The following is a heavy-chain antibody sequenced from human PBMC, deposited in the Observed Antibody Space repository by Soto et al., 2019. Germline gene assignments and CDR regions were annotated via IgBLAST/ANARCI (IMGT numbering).Heavy chain of an antibody. CDR1: GFIFDDYA. V-gene: IGHV3-9*01. CDR2: ITWNSGKV. CDR3: VKDFPCGRDTCFPSYSVYGMDV. D-gene: IGHD2-15*01. Sequence: PGGSLRLSCAASGFIFDDYAMHWVRQVPGKGLEWVSGITWNSGKVVYADSVKGRFTMSRDNAKKSLYLQMNSLRSDDTAVYYCVKDFPCGRDTCFPSYSVYGMDVWGQGATVTVSS. J-gene: IGHJ6*02.